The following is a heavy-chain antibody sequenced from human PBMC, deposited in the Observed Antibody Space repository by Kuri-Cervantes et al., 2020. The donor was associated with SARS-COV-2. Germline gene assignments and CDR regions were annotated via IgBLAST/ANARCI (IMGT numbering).Heavy chain of an antibody. V-gene: IGHV3-48*03. CDR1: GFTFSLYE. D-gene: IGHD3-3*01. CDR2: ITSRDTI. J-gene: IGHJ4*02. Sequence: GESLKISCEASGFTFSLYEMNWVRQAPGKGLEWVSYITSRDTIYYADSVKGRFTISRDNAKNSLYLQMNSLRAEDTAVYYCARVGAPYYDFWSGYKLEEGFDYWGQGTLVTVSS. CDR3: ARVGAPYYDFWSGYKLEEGFDY.